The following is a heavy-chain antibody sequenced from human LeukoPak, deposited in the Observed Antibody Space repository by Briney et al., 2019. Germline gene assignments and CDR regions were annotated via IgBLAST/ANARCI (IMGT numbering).Heavy chain of an antibody. CDR2: ISGDGTIT. CDR1: GFPFSSYW. V-gene: IGHV3-74*03. CDR3: SRSQFDY. Sequence: GGSLRLSCEPSGFPFSSYWMLWVRQAPGKGLVWVSRISGDGTITTYADFVKGRFTISRDNTKNILYLQMNSLKVQDTAIYYCSRSQFDYWGQGVLVTVSS. J-gene: IGHJ4*02.